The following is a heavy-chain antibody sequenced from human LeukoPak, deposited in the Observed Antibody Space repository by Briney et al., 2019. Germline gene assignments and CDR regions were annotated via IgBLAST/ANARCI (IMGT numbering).Heavy chain of an antibody. CDR1: GFTFSSYS. CDR2: ISSNGGST. V-gene: IGHV3-64*01. Sequence: GGSLRLSCAASGFTFSSYSMNWVRQAPGKGLEYVSAISSNGGSTYYANSVKGRFTISRDNSKNTLYLQMGSLRAEDMAVYYCARDDRFYYDSRGAFDIWGQGTMVTVSS. CDR3: ARDDRFYYDSRGAFDI. J-gene: IGHJ3*02. D-gene: IGHD3-22*01.